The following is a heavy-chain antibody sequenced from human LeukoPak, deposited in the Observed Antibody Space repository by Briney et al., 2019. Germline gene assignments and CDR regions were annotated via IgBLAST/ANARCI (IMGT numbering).Heavy chain of an antibody. CDR3: ARVLSYYDILTGYRYNWFDP. V-gene: IGHV4-34*01. CDR1: GGSFSGYY. Sequence: SETPSLTCAVYGGSFSGYYWSWIRQPPGKGLEWIGEINHSGSTNYNPSLKSRVTISVDTSKNQFSLKLSSVTAADTAVYYSARVLSYYDILTGYRYNWFDPWGQGTLVTVSS. D-gene: IGHD3-9*01. CDR2: INHSGST. J-gene: IGHJ5*02.